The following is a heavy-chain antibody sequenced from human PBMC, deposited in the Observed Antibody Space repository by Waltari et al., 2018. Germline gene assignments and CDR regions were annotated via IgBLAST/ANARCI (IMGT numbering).Heavy chain of an antibody. V-gene: IGHV1-18*01. J-gene: IGHJ1*01. CDR2: ISAYNGNT. Sequence: GQSGAEVKKPGASVKVSCKASGYTFTSYGISWVRQAPGQGLEWMGWISAYNGNTNYAQKLQGRVTMTTDTSTSTAYMGLRSLRSDDTAVYYCARDSNYDFWSGYYKKGKYFQHWGQGTLVTVSS. CDR3: ARDSNYDFWSGYYKKGKYFQH. D-gene: IGHD3-3*01. CDR1: GYTFTSYG.